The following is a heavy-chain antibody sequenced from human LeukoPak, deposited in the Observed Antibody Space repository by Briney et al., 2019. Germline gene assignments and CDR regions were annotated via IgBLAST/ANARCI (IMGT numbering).Heavy chain of an antibody. CDR2: INPNTGNP. V-gene: IGHV7-4-1*02. D-gene: IGHD2-8*01. CDR3: ARDLNGIVLMVYGNWFDP. Sequence: ASVKVSCKASGYAFTSYYIHWVRQAPGQGLEWMGWINPNTGNPTYAQGFTGRLVFSLDTSVSTAYLQISSLKGEDTAVYYCARDLNGIVLMVYGNWFDPWGQGTLVTVSS. CDR1: GYAFTSYY. J-gene: IGHJ5*02.